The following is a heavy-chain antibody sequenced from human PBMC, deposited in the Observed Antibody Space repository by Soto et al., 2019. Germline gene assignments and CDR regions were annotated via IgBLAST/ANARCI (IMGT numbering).Heavy chain of an antibody. J-gene: IGHJ6*02. Sequence: ASVKVSCKASGYTFTGYYMHWVRQAPGQGLEWMGWINPNSGGTNYAQKFQGRVTMTRDTSISTAYMELSRLRSDDTAVYYCAREAAPRVEYYYYYGMDVWGQGTTVTVSS. V-gene: IGHV1-2*02. CDR3: AREAAPRVEYYYYYGMDV. D-gene: IGHD1-1*01. CDR1: GYTFTGYY. CDR2: INPNSGGT.